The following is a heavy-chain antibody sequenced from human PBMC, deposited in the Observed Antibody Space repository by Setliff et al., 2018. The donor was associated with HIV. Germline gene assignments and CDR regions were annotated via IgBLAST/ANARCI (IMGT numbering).Heavy chain of an antibody. CDR2: INPSGGST. Sequence: ASVKVSCKASGYSFTNYYIHWVRQAPGQGLEWMGIINPSGGSTSYAQKFQGRVTMTRDTSTSTVYMELTRLRSEDTAVYYCARDPSIGQLGDYWGQGTLVTV. D-gene: IGHD6-6*01. J-gene: IGHJ4*02. V-gene: IGHV1-46*01. CDR3: ARDPSIGQLGDY. CDR1: GYSFTNYY.